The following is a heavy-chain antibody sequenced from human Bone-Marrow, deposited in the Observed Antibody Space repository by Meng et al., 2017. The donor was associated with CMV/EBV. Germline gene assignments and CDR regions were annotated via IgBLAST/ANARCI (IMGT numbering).Heavy chain of an antibody. Sequence: ASVKVSCKAYGYTFTGYYMHWVRQAPGQGLEWMGWINPNRGGTNYAQKFQGRVTMTRDTSINTAYMELSRLRSDDTAVYFCARGRGVDIVLVDAFVIWGQWQMV. D-gene: IGHD2-8*02. CDR3: ARGRGVDIVLVDAFVI. CDR2: INPNRGGT. CDR1: GYTFTGYY. V-gene: IGHV1-2*02. J-gene: IGHJ3*02.